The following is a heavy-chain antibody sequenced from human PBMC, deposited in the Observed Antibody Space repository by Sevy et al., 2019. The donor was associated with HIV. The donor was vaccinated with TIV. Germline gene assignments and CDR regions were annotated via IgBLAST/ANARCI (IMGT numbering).Heavy chain of an antibody. D-gene: IGHD4-17*01. Sequence: SETLSLTCTVSGYSISSGYYWGWIRQPPGKGLEWIGSIYHSGSTYYNPSLKSRVTISVDTSKNQFSLKLSSVTAADTAVYYCARTPMENYGDYDFDYWGQGTLVTVSS. CDR2: IYHSGST. V-gene: IGHV4-38-2*02. CDR1: GYSISSGYY. CDR3: ARTPMENYGDYDFDY. J-gene: IGHJ4*02.